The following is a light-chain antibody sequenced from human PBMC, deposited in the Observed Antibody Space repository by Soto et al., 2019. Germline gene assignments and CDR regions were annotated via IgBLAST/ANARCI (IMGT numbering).Light chain of an antibody. CDR1: QGISNY. J-gene: IGKJ5*01. CDR2: AAS. Sequence: DIQLTQSPSFLSASVGDRVTITCRASQGISNYLAWYQQKSGKAPKLLIHAASTLQSGVPSRFSGSGSGTEFTLTSSSLQPEDLATYYCQQVNSYPITFGHGTRLEIK. V-gene: IGKV1-9*01. CDR3: QQVNSYPIT.